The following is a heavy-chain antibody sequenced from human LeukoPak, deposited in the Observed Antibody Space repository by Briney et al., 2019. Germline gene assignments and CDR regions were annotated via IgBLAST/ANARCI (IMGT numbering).Heavy chain of an antibody. CDR3: ARHGSGSYSDFDY. Sequence: PSETLSLTCTVSGGSISSYYWSWIRQPPGKGLEWIGYIYYSGSTNYNPSLKSRVTISVDTSKNQFFLKLSSVTAADTAVYYCARHGSGSYSDFDYWGQGTLVTVSS. J-gene: IGHJ4*02. CDR1: GGSISSYY. D-gene: IGHD3-10*01. V-gene: IGHV4-59*01. CDR2: IYYSGST.